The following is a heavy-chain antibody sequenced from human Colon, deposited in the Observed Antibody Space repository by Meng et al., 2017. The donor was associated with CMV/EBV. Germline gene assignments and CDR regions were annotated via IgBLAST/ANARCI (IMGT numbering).Heavy chain of an antibody. V-gene: IGHV3-48*04. J-gene: IGHJ6*02. CDR2: ISSSSSTI. CDR3: ARIVEPPSRELDFYYYGMDV. D-gene: IGHD1-26*01. Sequence: GGSLRLSCAASGFTFSSYSMNWVRQAPGKGLEWVSYISSSSSTIYYADSVKGRFTISRDNAKNSLYLQMNSLRAEDTAVYFCARIVEPPSRELDFYYYGMDVWGPGTTVTVSS. CDR1: GFTFSSYS.